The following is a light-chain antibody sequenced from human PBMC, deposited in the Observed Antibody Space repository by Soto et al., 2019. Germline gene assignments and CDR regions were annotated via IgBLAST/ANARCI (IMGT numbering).Light chain of an antibody. V-gene: IGKV3-20*01. CDR1: QSIRSSS. CDR3: HQYGSSPLT. CDR2: GGS. J-gene: IGKJ4*01. Sequence: EIVFTQSPCTLSLSPGERVTLSCRASQSIRSSSLAWYQQKPGQAPRLLIYGGSSRATGIPDRFSGGGSGTDFSLTISRLETEDFSVYYCHQYGSSPLTFGGGTKVDIK.